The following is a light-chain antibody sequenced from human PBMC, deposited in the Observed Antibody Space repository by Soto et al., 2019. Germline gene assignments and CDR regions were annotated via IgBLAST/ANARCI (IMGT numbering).Light chain of an antibody. Sequence: QSALTQPASVSGSPGQSITISCTGTSSDVGAYNYVSWYQHHPGKVPKLLIYEVTNRPSGVSDRFSGSKSGNTASLTISGLQAEDEADYYCSAWDDSLHVWLFGGGTKLTVL. V-gene: IGLV2-14*01. CDR2: EVT. CDR3: SAWDDSLHVWL. CDR1: SSDVGAYNY. J-gene: IGLJ3*02.